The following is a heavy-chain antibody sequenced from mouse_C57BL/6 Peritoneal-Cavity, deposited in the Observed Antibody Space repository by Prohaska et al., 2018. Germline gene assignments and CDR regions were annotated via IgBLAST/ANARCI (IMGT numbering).Heavy chain of an antibody. CDR1: GFTFSDYG. CDR3: ARVHGSAWFAY. V-gene: IGHV5-17*01. D-gene: IGHD2-2*01. Sequence: EVQLVESGGGLVKPGGSLKLSCAASGFTFSDYGMHWVMQGPEKGLDWVAYISSGSSTIYYADTVKGGFTISRDNAKNTLFLQMTSLRSEDTAMYYCARVHGSAWFAYWGQGTLVTVSA. CDR2: ISSGSSTI. J-gene: IGHJ3*01.